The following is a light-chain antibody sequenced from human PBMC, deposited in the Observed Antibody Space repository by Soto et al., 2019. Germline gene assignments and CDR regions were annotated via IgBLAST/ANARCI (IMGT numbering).Light chain of an antibody. J-gene: IGKJ2*01. CDR1: QSVSSSY. V-gene: IGKV3-20*01. CDR2: GAS. Sequence: EIVLTQSPGTLSLSPGERATLSCRASQSVSSSYLAWYQQKPGQAPRLLIYGASSRATGIPDRFSGSGSGKDFTLTISRLEPEDVAVYYCQQYGSSAYTFGQGTKLEIK. CDR3: QQYGSSAYT.